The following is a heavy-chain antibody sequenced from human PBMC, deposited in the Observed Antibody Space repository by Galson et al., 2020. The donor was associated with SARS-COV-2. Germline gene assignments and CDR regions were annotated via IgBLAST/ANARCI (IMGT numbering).Heavy chain of an antibody. V-gene: IGHV3-30-3*01. CDR1: GFTFSSYA. CDR3: ARAVDLRALEWSEFDY. CDR2: MSYDGSNE. J-gene: IGHJ4*02. D-gene: IGHD3-3*01. Sequence: GGSLRLSCAASGFTFSSYAMHWVRQAPGKGLEWVAVMSYDGSNEFYADSIKGRFTISRDNSKNTLYLQMNYLRADDTAVYYCARAVDLRALEWSEFDYWGQGTLVTVSS.